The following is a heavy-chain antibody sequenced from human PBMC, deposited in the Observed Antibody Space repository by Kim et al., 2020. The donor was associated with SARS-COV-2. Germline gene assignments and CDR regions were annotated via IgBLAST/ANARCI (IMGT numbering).Heavy chain of an antibody. J-gene: IGHJ5*02. CDR3: AREGTFASVPAAGRKGLKRLDP. V-gene: IGHV1-2*02. Sequence: ASVKVSCKASGYRFTDNFLNWVRQAPGQGLEWIGWINPNNGDTAYAQKFQGRVKMTRDKSLNTVYMEMRSLRSDDTALYYCAREGTFASVPAAGRKGLKRLDPWGQGTQLTVSS. CDR2: INPNNGDT. D-gene: IGHD6-13*01. CDR1: GYRFTDNF.